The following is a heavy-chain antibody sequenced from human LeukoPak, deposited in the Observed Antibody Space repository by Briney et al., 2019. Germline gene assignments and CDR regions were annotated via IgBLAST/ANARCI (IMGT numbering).Heavy chain of an antibody. D-gene: IGHD3-10*01. CDR3: ARPGPMVHGFDY. CDR1: GFTFSSYS. Sequence: GSLRLSCAASGFTFSSYSMNWVRQAPGKGLEWVSSISSSSSYIYYADSVKGRFTISRDNAKNSLYLQMNSLRAEDTAVYYCARPGPMVHGFDYWGQGTLVTVSS. J-gene: IGHJ4*02. V-gene: IGHV3-21*01. CDR2: ISSSSSYI.